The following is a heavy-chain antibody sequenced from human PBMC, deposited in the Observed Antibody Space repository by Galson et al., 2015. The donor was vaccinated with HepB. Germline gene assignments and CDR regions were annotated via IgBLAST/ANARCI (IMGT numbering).Heavy chain of an antibody. CDR3: TRVGEVPAGPAPTYYYYYGMDV. D-gene: IGHD2-21*01. V-gene: IGHV3-49*03. CDR2: IRSKAYGGTT. Sequence: SLRLSCAASGFTFGDYAMSWFRQAPGKGLEWVGFIRSKAYGGTTEYAASVKGRFTISRDDSKSIAYLQMNSLKTEDTAVYYCTRVGEVPAGPAPTYYYYYGMDVWGQGTTVTVSS. CDR1: GFTFGDYA. J-gene: IGHJ6*02.